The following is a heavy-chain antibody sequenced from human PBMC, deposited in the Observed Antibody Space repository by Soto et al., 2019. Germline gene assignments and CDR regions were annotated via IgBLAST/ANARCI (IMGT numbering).Heavy chain of an antibody. CDR1: GFTFSRYA. Sequence: QVQLVESGGGVVQPGRSLRLSCAASGFTFSRYAMHWVRQAPGKGLDWVAVISYDGSNKYYADSVKGRFTISRDNSKNTLYLQMNSLISEDTAVYYCARGLGLDIDYWGQGTLVTVSS. J-gene: IGHJ4*02. CDR2: ISYDGSNK. D-gene: IGHD3-16*01. V-gene: IGHV3-30-3*01. CDR3: ARGLGLDIDY.